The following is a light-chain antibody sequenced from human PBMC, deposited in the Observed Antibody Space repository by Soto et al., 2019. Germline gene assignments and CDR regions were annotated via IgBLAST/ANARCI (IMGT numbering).Light chain of an antibody. J-gene: IGKJ1*01. CDR1: QSVSSSH. CDR2: GAS. Sequence: ETVLTQSPGTLSLSPGERATLSCRASQSVSSSHLTWYQQKPGQAPRLLIYGASSRATGIPDRFSGSGSGTDFTLTISRLEPEDFVLYYCQQFASSPWTFGQGTKVEIK. CDR3: QQFASSPWT. V-gene: IGKV3-20*01.